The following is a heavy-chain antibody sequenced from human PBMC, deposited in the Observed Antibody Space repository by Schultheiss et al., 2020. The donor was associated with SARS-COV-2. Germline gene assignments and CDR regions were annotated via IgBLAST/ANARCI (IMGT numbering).Heavy chain of an antibody. CDR1: GYTFTSYY. J-gene: IGHJ4*02. D-gene: IGHD6-13*01. CDR3: ARTIIEQQLVLVYYFDY. Sequence: ASVKVSCKASGYTFTSYYMHWVRQAPGQGLEWMGIINPSGGSTSYAQKFQGRVTMTRDTSTSTVYMELSSLRSEDTAVYYCARTIIEQQLVLVYYFDYWGQGTLVTVSS. V-gene: IGHV1-46*01. CDR2: INPSGGST.